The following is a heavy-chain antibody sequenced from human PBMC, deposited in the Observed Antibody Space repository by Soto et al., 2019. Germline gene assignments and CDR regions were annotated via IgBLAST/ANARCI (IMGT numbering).Heavy chain of an antibody. J-gene: IGHJ5*02. CDR2: INHSGST. Sequence: SETLSLTCAVYGGSFSGYYWSWIRQPPGKGLEWIGEINHSGSTNYNPSLKSRVTISVDTSKNQFSLKLSSVTAADTAVYYCARVGRYDFWSGYGDWFDPWGQGTLVTVSS. D-gene: IGHD3-3*01. CDR1: GGSFSGYY. V-gene: IGHV4-34*01. CDR3: ARVGRYDFWSGYGDWFDP.